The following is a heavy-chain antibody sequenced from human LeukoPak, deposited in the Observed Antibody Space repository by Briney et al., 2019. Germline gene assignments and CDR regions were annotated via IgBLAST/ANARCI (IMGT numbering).Heavy chain of an antibody. CDR1: GGSIRSYY. CDR2: IHYSEST. J-gene: IGHJ3*02. Sequence: SETLSLTCTVSGGSIRSYYWGWIRQPPGKGLELIGYIHYSESTKYNPSLKGRVTMSVDTSKNQFSLKLSSVTAADTAVYYCASRSGSFSDALDIWGQGTLVTVSS. V-gene: IGHV4-59*08. CDR3: ASRSGSFSDALDI. D-gene: IGHD3-10*01.